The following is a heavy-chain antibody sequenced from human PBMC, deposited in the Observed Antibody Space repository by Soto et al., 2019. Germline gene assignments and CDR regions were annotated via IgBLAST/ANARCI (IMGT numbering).Heavy chain of an antibody. V-gene: IGHV1-69*13. D-gene: IGHD2-15*01. CDR2: IIPIFGTA. J-gene: IGHJ5*02. Sequence: SVKVSCKASGGTFSSYAISWVRQAPGQGLEWMGGIIPIFGTANYAQKFQGRVTITADESTSTAYMELSSLRSEDTAVYYFARDLDCSGGSCYPRWFDPWRQGTLVTVSS. CDR3: ARDLDCSGGSCYPRWFDP. CDR1: GGTFSSYA.